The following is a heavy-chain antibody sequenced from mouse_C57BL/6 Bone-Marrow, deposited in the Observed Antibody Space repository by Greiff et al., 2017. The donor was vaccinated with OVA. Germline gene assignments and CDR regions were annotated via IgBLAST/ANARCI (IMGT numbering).Heavy chain of an antibody. Sequence: VQLQQSGAELVMPGASVKLSCKASGYTFTSYWMHWVKQRPGQGLEWIGEIDPSDSYTNYNQKFKGKSTLTVDKSSSTAYMQLSSLTSEDSAVYYCALGGTTGYFDYWGQGTTLTVSS. CDR2: IDPSDSYT. CDR1: GYTFTSYW. CDR3: ALGGTTGYFDY. J-gene: IGHJ2*01. D-gene: IGHD2-14*01. V-gene: IGHV1-69*01.